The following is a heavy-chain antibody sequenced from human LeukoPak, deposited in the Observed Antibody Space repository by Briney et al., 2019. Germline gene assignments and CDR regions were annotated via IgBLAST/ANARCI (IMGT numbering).Heavy chain of an antibody. CDR2: ICGSGGRT. J-gene: IGHJ2*01. Sequence: GGSLRLSCAASGFTFSSYAMNWVRQAPGKGLEWGSGICGSGGRTYYADSVKGRFTISTDNSKKTPYLQMSTLRAQDTAVYYCAKSVTDYWYFDIWGRGALVTVSS. V-gene: IGHV3-23*01. CDR3: AKSVTDYWYFDI. CDR1: GFTFSSYA. D-gene: IGHD3-16*02.